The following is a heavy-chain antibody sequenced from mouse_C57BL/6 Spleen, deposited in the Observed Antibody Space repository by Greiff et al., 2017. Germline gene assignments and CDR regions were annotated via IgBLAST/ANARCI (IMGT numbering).Heavy chain of an antibody. CDR3: AREGVYVGYY. Sequence: QVQLQQPGAKLVKPGASVKLSCKASGYTFTSYWMHWVKQRPGRGLEWIGRIDPDSGGTKYNEKFKSRATLTVDKPSSPAYMQLSSLTSEDSAVYYRAREGVYVGYYWGQGTTLTVSS. V-gene: IGHV1-72*01. J-gene: IGHJ2*01. CDR1: GYTFTSYW. D-gene: IGHD2-3*01. CDR2: IDPDSGGT.